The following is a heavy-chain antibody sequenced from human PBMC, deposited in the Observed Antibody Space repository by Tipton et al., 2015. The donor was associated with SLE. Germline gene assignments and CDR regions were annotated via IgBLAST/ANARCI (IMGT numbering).Heavy chain of an antibody. J-gene: IGHJ6*02. V-gene: IGHV4-59*11. CDR2: IYYSGST. D-gene: IGHD5-18*01. CDR1: GGSISSHY. CDR3: ARDAYSYGYDGMDV. Sequence: TLSLTCTVSGGSISSHYWSWIRRPPGKGLEWIGYIYYSGSTNYNPSLKSRVTISVDTSKNQFSLKLSSVTAADTAVYYCARDAYSYGYDGMDVWGQGTTVTVSS.